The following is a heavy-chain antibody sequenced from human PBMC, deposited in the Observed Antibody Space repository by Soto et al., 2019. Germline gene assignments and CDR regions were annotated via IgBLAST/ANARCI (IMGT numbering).Heavy chain of an antibody. J-gene: IGHJ5*02. V-gene: IGHV3-53*02. Sequence: EVQLVETGGGLIQPGGSLRLSCAASGFTVSNTYMTWVRQPPGKGLECVSVIYTAGGTNYADSVKGRFIISRDNSKTTLYLQMNSLRAEDTAVYYCARALPVAKGGFHPWGQGTLVTVSS. CDR1: GFTVSNTY. CDR3: ARALPVAKGGFHP. CDR2: IYTAGGT. D-gene: IGHD2-2*01.